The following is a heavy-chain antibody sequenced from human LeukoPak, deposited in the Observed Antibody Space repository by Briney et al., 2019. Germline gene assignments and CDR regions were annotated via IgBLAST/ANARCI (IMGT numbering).Heavy chain of an antibody. J-gene: IGHJ4*02. CDR1: GFTFSSYA. Sequence: GGSLRLSCAASGFTFSSYALTWVRQAPEKGLEWVSAISSSGGSTYYADSVKGRLTISRDNSKNTLYLQMNSLRAEDTAVYYCAKDRLYGGYGGPDYWGQGTLVTVSS. CDR2: ISSSGGST. V-gene: IGHV3-23*01. D-gene: IGHD5-12*01. CDR3: AKDRLYGGYGGPDY.